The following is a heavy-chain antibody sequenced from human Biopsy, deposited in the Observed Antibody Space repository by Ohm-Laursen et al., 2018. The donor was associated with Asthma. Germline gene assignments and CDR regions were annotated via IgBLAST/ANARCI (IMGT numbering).Heavy chain of an antibody. D-gene: IGHD6-19*01. Sequence: SLRLSCAASAFTFSSYNFHWVRQAPGKGLEWVAVISYDGSNKYYADSVKGRFTISRDNSKNTLYLQMNSLRAEDTAVYYCARESSVAGSSDFDYWGQGTLVTVSS. V-gene: IGHV3-30*03. J-gene: IGHJ4*02. CDR2: ISYDGSNK. CDR1: AFTFSSYN. CDR3: ARESSVAGSSDFDY.